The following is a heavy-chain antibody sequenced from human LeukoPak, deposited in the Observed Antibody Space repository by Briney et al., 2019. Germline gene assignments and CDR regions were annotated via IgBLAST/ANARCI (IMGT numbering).Heavy chain of an antibody. CDR1: GYTFTSYD. CDR2: MNPNSGNT. D-gene: IGHD5-24*01. V-gene: IGHV1-8*01. CDR3: AKANRRGLQLMRVGRGGYAFDI. J-gene: IGHJ3*02. Sequence: SVKVSCKAFGYTFTSYDIKWVRQPTRQGLEWMGWMNPNSGNTGYTQKFQGRVTMNRNPSISTAYMELSSLRSDDTAVYYRAKANRRGLQLMRVGRGGYAFDIWGQGTMVTVSS.